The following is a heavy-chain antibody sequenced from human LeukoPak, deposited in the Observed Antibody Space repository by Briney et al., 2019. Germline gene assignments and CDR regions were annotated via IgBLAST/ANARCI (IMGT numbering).Heavy chain of an antibody. CDR3: ARDRDYTSSWYGAFDI. Sequence: GGSLRLSCAASGFTVSGNYMRWVRPAPGKGLEWGSIIYPGDSTYYADSVKGRFTISRDNSKNKLYLQMNSLRAEDTAVYYCARDRDYTSSWYGAFDIWGQGTMVTVSS. CDR2: IYPGDST. CDR1: GFTVSGNY. V-gene: IGHV3-53*01. J-gene: IGHJ3*02. D-gene: IGHD6-13*01.